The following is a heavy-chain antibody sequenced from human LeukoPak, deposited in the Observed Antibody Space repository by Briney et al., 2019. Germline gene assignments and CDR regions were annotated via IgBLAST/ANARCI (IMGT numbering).Heavy chain of an antibody. Sequence: SETLSLTCTVSGGSISSSSYYWGWIRQPPGKGLEWIGIIYHTESTYYNPSLKSRVTISVDTSKNQFSLKLSSVTAADTAVYYCARHYSSSWYFNWFDPWGQGTLVTVSS. J-gene: IGHJ5*02. D-gene: IGHD6-13*01. CDR3: ARHYSSSWYFNWFDP. CDR1: GGSISSSSYY. CDR2: IYHTEST. V-gene: IGHV4-39*01.